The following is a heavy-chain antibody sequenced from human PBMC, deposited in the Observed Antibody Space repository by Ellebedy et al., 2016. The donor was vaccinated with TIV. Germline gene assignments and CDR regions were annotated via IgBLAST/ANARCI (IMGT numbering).Heavy chain of an antibody. D-gene: IGHD3-22*01. Sequence: AASVKVSCKVSGYTLTELSMHWVRQAPGKGLEWMGGFDPEDGETIYAQKFQGRVTMTEDNSTDTAYMELSSLRSEDTAVYYCATARNYDSSGYYRFDYWGQGTRVTVSS. CDR1: GYTLTELS. V-gene: IGHV1-24*01. CDR2: FDPEDGET. J-gene: IGHJ4*02. CDR3: ATARNYDSSGYYRFDY.